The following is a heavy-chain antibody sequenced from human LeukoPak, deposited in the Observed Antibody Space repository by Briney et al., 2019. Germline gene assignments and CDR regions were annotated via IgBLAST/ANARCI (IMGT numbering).Heavy chain of an antibody. J-gene: IGHJ4*02. Sequence: GGSLRLSCAASGFTFSRYDMHWVRQATGKGLEWVSAIGTAGDTYYPGSVKGRFTISRENAKNSLYLQMNSLRAGDTAVYYCAREGGQWLVSDYWGQGTLVTVSS. CDR2: IGTAGDT. V-gene: IGHV3-13*01. D-gene: IGHD6-19*01. CDR1: GFTFSRYD. CDR3: AREGGQWLVSDY.